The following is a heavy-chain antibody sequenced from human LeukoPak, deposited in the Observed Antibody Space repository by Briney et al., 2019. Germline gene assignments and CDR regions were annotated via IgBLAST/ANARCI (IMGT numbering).Heavy chain of an antibody. CDR2: IYHSGST. Sequence: SQTLSLTCAVSGGSLSSGGYSGSWIRQPPGKGLEWIGYIYHSGSTNYNPSLKSRVTISVDKSKNQFSLKLNSVTAADTAVYYCAREQDGSSGLALDYWGQGTLVTVSS. CDR3: AREQDGSSGLALDY. CDR1: GGSLSSGGYS. D-gene: IGHD6-19*01. V-gene: IGHV4-30-2*01. J-gene: IGHJ4*02.